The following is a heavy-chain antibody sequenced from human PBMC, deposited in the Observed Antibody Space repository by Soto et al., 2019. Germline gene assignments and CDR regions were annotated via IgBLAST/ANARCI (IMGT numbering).Heavy chain of an antibody. D-gene: IGHD1-26*01. CDR1: MDSVSNNRAT. V-gene: IGHV6-1*01. CDR2: TYYRSKWIS. J-gene: IGHJ4*02. CDR3: ARDPPDFNSGFDF. Sequence: PSQILSLTCAISMDSVSNNRATWNWIRQSPSGGLEWLGRTYYRSKWISDYAMSVKGRISINPDTSKNLVSLHLNFVTPEDTAVYYCARDPPDFNSGFDFWGQGTPVTVSS.